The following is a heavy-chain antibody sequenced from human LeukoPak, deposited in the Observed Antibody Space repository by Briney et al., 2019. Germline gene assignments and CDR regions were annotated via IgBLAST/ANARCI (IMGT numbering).Heavy chain of an antibody. CDR3: AKGGKYDILTGFPRSRLLGDY. V-gene: IGHV3-30*02. CDR2: IRYDGSNK. CDR1: GFTFSSYG. D-gene: IGHD3-9*01. J-gene: IGHJ4*02. Sequence: PGGSLRLSCAASGFTFSSYGMHWVRQAPGKGLEWVAFIRYDGSNKHYADYLKGRFTTSRDNSKNTLSLQMNSLRAEDTAVYYCAKGGKYDILTGFPRSRLLGDYWGQGTLVTVSS.